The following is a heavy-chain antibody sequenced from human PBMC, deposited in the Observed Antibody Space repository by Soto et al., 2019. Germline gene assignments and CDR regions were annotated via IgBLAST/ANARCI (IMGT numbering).Heavy chain of an antibody. V-gene: IGHV1-3*01. Sequence: ASVKVSCKASGYTFTSYGMHWVRQAPGQRLEWMGWINAGNGNTKYSQKFQGRVTITRDTSASTAYMELSSLRAEDTAVYYCATAPPRFVEWPWYGMDVWGQGTTDTVSS. CDR2: INAGNGNT. CDR3: ATAPPRFVEWPWYGMDV. J-gene: IGHJ6*02. CDR1: GYTFTSYG. D-gene: IGHD3-3*01.